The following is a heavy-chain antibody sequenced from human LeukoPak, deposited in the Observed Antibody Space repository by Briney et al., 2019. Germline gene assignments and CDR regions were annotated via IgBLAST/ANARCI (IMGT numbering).Heavy chain of an antibody. J-gene: IGHJ4*02. CDR2: IYYSGST. V-gene: IGHV4-59*01. D-gene: IGHD4-23*01. CDR1: GGSISSYY. CDR3: ARAAPTVAFDY. Sequence: SETLSHTCTVSGGSISSYYWSWIRQPPGKGLEWIGYIYYSGSTNYNPSLKSRVTISVDTSKNQFSLKLSSVTAADTAVYYCARAAPTVAFDYWGQGTLVTVSS.